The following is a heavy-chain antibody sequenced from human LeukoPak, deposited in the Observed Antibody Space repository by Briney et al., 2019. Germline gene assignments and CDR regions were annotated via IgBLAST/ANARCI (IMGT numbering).Heavy chain of an antibody. Sequence: SETLPLTCTVSGGSISSYYWSWIRQPPGKGLEWIGYIYYSGSTNYNPSLKSRVTISVDTSKNQFSLKLSSVTAADTAVYYCARQQSQWPGHYFDYWGQGTLVTVSS. V-gene: IGHV4-59*08. CDR2: IYYSGST. J-gene: IGHJ4*02. CDR3: ARQQSQWPGHYFDY. D-gene: IGHD6-19*01. CDR1: GGSISSYY.